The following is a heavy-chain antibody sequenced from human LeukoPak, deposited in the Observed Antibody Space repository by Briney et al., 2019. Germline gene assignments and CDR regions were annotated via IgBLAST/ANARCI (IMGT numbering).Heavy chain of an antibody. CDR2: IYHSGST. CDR1: GYSISSGYY. CDR3: ARPFAANDAFDI. D-gene: IGHD6-25*01. V-gene: IGHV4-38-2*01. J-gene: IGHJ3*02. Sequence: SETLSLTCAVSGYSISSGYYWGWIRQPPGKGLEWIGSIYHSGSTYYNPSLKSRVTISVDTSKNQFSLELSSVTAADTAVYYCARPFAANDAFDIWGQGTMVTVSS.